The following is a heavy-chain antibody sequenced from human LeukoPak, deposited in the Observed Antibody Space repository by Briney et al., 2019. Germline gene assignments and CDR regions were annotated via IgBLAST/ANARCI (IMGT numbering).Heavy chain of an antibody. CDR3: ARFPYSSSWYYFDY. Sequence: SETLSLTCTVSGGSISSYYWSWIRQPPGKGLEWIGYIYYSGSTNYNPSLKSRVTISVDTSKNQFSLKLSSVTAADTAVHYCARFPYSSSWYYFDYWGQGTLVTVSS. D-gene: IGHD6-13*01. CDR2: IYYSGST. V-gene: IGHV4-59*08. J-gene: IGHJ4*02. CDR1: GGSISSYY.